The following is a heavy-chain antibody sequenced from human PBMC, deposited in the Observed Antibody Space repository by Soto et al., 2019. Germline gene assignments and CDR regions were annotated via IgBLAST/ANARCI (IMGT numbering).Heavy chain of an antibody. J-gene: IGHJ4*02. V-gene: IGHV4-4*02. CDR3: ARARATIAAAAIFDC. CDR2: VYRTGST. D-gene: IGHD6-13*01. CDR1: GGSISTSNW. Sequence: QVQLQESGPGLVKPSGTLSLTCAVSGGSISTSNWWSWVRQPPGKGLEWIGEVYRTGSTNYNPSLESRLTISVAQSKSQFSLKLTSVTAADTAVYYCARARATIAAAAIFDCWGQGTLVTVSS.